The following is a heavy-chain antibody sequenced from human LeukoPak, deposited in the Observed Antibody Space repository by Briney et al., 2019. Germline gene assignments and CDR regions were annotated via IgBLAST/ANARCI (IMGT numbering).Heavy chain of an antibody. CDR1: GYTFTSYY. J-gene: IGHJ4*02. Sequence: GASVKVSCKASGYTFTSYYMHWVRQAPGQGLDWMGIINPSGGSTSYAQKFQGRVTMTRDMSTSTVYMELSSLRSEDTAVYYCARERAAGKTKFDYWGKGTLVTVSS. CDR3: ARERAAGKTKFDY. V-gene: IGHV1-46*01. D-gene: IGHD6-13*01. CDR2: INPSGGST.